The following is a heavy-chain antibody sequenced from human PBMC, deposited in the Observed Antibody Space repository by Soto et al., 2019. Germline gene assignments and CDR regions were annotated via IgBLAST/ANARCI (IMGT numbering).Heavy chain of an antibody. J-gene: IGHJ4*02. CDR2: IYYSGST. Sequence: QLQLQESGPGLVKPSETLSLTCTVSGGSISSSSYYWGWIRQPPGKGLEWIGSIYYSGSTYYNPSLKSRVTISVDTSKTQFSLKLSSVTAADTAVYYCASRYYDFWSGYYPHWGQGTLVTVSS. CDR1: GGSISSSSYY. V-gene: IGHV4-39*01. CDR3: ASRYYDFWSGYYPH. D-gene: IGHD3-3*01.